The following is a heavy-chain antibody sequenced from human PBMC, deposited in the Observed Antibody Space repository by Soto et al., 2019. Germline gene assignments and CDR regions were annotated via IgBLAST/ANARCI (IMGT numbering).Heavy chain of an antibody. CDR3: ARAMVVTQNWFDP. CDR1: GGSISSGYYY. J-gene: IGHJ5*02. V-gene: IGHV4-30-4*01. D-gene: IGHD2-21*02. CDR2: IYYSGST. Sequence: SETLSLTCTVSGGSISSGYYYWSWIRQPPGKGLEWIGYIYYSGSTYYSPSLKSRVTISVDTSKNQFSLKLSSVTAADTAVYYCARAMVVTQNWFDPWGQGTLVTVSS.